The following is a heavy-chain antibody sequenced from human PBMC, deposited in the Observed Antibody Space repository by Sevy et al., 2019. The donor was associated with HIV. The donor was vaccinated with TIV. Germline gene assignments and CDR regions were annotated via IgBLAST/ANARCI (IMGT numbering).Heavy chain of an antibody. CDR3: AKDPLISLGADLFDY. D-gene: IGHD7-27*01. Sequence: GGSLRLSCVASGFTFSTYGMHWVRQAPSKGLEWVTFIQFDRNNKYYADSVKGRFTISRDNAKNTLYLQMNSLRTEDTAVYYCAKDPLISLGADLFDYWGQGTLVTVSS. J-gene: IGHJ4*02. V-gene: IGHV3-30*02. CDR1: GFTFSTYG. CDR2: IQFDRNNK.